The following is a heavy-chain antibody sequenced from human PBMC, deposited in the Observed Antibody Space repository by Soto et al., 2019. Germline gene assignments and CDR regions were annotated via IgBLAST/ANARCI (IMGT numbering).Heavy chain of an antibody. CDR3: ARQGSNGAYYYYGMDV. D-gene: IGHD2-8*01. J-gene: IGHJ6*02. Sequence: PGESLKISCKGSGYRFSIYWIAWVRQMAGKGLEWMGIIYPGDSDTIYSPSFQGQVTFSADKSTSTAYLQWSSLKASDSAMYYCARQGSNGAYYYYGMDVWGQGTTVTVSS. CDR1: GYRFSIYW. CDR2: IYPGDSDT. V-gene: IGHV5-51*01.